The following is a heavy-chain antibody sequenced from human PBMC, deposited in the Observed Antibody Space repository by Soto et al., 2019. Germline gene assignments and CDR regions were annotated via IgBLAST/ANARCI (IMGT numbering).Heavy chain of an antibody. CDR3: ARKPMVRGIIGYFDY. Sequence: PSETLSLTWTVSGGSISSSSYYWGWIRQPPGKGLEWIGSIYYSGNTYYKTSLKSRVTISVDTSKNHFSLKLTSVTAADTAVYYCARKPMVRGIIGYFDYWGQGALVTVSS. V-gene: IGHV4-39*02. J-gene: IGHJ4*02. CDR2: IYYSGNT. D-gene: IGHD3-10*01. CDR1: GGSISSSSYY.